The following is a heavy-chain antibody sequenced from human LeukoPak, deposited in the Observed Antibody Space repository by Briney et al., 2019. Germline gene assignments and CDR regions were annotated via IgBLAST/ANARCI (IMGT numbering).Heavy chain of an antibody. V-gene: IGHV1-8*03. CDR3: ARDYYDRAFDI. J-gene: IGHJ3*02. CDR1: GYTFTSYD. D-gene: IGHD3-22*01. Sequence: ASVKVSCKASGYTFTSYDINWVRQATGQGLEWMGWMNPNSGNTGYAQKFQGRVTITRNTSISTAYMELSSLRSEDTALLYCARDYYDRAFDIWREGTMVTVCS. CDR2: MNPNSGNT.